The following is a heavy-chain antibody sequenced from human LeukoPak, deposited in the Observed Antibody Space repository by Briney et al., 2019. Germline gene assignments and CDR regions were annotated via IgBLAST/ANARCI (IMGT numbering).Heavy chain of an antibody. CDR1: GFTFSSYG. CDR2: IRYDGSNK. V-gene: IGHV3-30*02. D-gene: IGHD4-17*01. CDR3: AKDRVTVTPHLDY. Sequence: PGGSLRLSCAASGFTFSSYGMHWVRQAPGKGLEWVALIRYDGSNKYYADSVKGRFTISRDNSKNTLYLQMNSLRAEDTAVYYCAKDRVTVTPHLDYWGQGTLVTVSS. J-gene: IGHJ4*02.